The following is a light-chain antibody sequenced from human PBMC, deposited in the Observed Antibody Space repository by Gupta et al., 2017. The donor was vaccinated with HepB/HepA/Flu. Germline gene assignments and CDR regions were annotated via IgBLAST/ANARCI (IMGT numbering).Light chain of an antibody. CDR2: HVT. CDR3: SSYTSSDTEV. Sequence: QSALTQPASVSVSPGQSVTISCTGTSSDIGAYNYVSWYQHHPGNAPKFVIYHVTKRPSGVSNRFSGSKSGNTASLTISGLQAEDEGDYYCSSYTSSDTEVFGGGTKLTVL. J-gene: IGLJ3*02. CDR1: SSDIGAYNY. V-gene: IGLV2-14*03.